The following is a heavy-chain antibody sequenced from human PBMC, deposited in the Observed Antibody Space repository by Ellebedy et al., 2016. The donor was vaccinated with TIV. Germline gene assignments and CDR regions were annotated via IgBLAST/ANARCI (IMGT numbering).Heavy chain of an antibody. CDR3: ARGWQTAVSPWAH. D-gene: IGHD6-13*01. J-gene: IGHJ4*02. CDR1: GGSMSDTF. Sequence: SETLSLTXTVSGGSMSDTFWSWLRLSPGKGLEWIGNIYSSGSTYYNPSLRSRVTISLDTSKNQLSLRLSSVTAADTAVYYCARGWQTAVSPWAHWGQGTLVTVSS. CDR2: IYSSGST. V-gene: IGHV4-59*01.